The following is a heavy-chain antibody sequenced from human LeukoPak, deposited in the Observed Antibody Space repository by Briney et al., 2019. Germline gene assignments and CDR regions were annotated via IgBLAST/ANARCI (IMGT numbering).Heavy chain of an antibody. CDR2: INPNSGGT. CDR3: ARDGPVGATVHTDY. CDR1: GYTFTGYY. Sequence: ASVKVSCKASGYTFTGYYMHWVRQAPGQGLEWMGWINPNSGGTNYAQKFQGWVTMTRDTSISTAYMELRSLRSDDTAVYYCARDGPVGATVHTDYWGQGTLVTVSS. V-gene: IGHV1-2*04. D-gene: IGHD1-26*01. J-gene: IGHJ4*02.